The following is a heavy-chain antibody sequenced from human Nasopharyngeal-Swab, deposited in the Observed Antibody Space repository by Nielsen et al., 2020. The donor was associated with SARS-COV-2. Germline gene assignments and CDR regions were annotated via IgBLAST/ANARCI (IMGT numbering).Heavy chain of an antibody. D-gene: IGHD5-18*01. CDR3: ARHFVDTIMVGDN. Sequence: GESLKISCAASGFMISSYWMSWVRQAPGKGLEWVANIKQDGSEKHYVGSVKGRFTISRDNAKKSVYLQMNSLSVEDTAVYYCARHFVDTIMVGDNWGQGTLVTVSS. CDR2: IKQDGSEK. CDR1: GFMISSYW. V-gene: IGHV3-7*01. J-gene: IGHJ4*02.